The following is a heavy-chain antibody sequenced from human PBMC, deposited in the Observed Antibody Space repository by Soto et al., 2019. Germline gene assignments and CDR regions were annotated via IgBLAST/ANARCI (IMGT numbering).Heavy chain of an antibody. Sequence: SVKVSCKASGGTFSSYAISWVRQAPGQGLEWMGGIIPIFGTANYAQKFQGRVTITADESTSTAYMELSSLRSEDTAVYYCARYLFGDIVLMVYAPGLGGMDVWGQGTTVTVSS. V-gene: IGHV1-69*13. CDR2: IIPIFGTA. CDR1: GGTFSSYA. D-gene: IGHD2-8*01. CDR3: ARYLFGDIVLMVYAPGLGGMDV. J-gene: IGHJ6*02.